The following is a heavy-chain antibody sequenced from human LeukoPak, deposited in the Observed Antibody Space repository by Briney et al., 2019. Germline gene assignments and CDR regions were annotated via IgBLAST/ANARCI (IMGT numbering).Heavy chain of an antibody. CDR3: AREGSGSWIGDYYFDY. Sequence: PSETLSLTCTVSGDSISSGDYYWSWIRQPPGKGLEWIGYVYYSGNTYYNPSLKSRVTISVDTSKNQFSLKLSSVTAADTAVYYCAREGSGSWIGDYYFDYWGQGTLVTVSS. CDR1: GDSISSGDYY. J-gene: IGHJ4*02. V-gene: IGHV4-30-4*01. CDR2: VYYSGNT. D-gene: IGHD3-10*01.